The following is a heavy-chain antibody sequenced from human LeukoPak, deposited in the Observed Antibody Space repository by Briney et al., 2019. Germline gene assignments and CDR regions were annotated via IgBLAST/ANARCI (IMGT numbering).Heavy chain of an antibody. V-gene: IGHV3-48*03. CDR2: ISSGGSTI. CDR1: GFTFSSYE. CDR3: ARGGHYGRGLGY. J-gene: IGHJ4*02. Sequence: PGGSLRLSCAASGFTFSSYEMNWVRQAPRKGLEWVSYISSGGSTIYYADSVKGRFTISRDNAKNSLYLQMNSLRAEDTAVYYCARGGHYGRGLGYWGQGTLVTVSS. D-gene: IGHD4-17*01.